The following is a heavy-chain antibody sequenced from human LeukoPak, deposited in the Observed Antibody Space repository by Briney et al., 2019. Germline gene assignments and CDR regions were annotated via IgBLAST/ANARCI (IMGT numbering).Heavy chain of an antibody. CDR3: ARVRAYSNFDY. CDR2: IYYSGST. V-gene: IGHV4-39*01. D-gene: IGHD2-21*01. CDR1: GGSISSTSYY. J-gene: IGHJ4*02. Sequence: SETLSLTCTVSGGSISSTSYYWGWIRQPPGKGLEWIGTIYYSGSTYSNPSLESRVTISVDTSKNQFSLILSSVTAADTAVYYCARVRAYSNFDYWGQGTLVTVSS.